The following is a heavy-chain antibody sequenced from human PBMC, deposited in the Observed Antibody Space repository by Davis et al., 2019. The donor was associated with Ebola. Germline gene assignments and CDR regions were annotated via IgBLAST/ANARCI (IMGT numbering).Heavy chain of an antibody. Sequence: ASVKVSCKASGYTFSNYDMNWVRQAPGQRLEWMGWVHGGNGNTKYSQRFQGRVTITTDTSASTVYLDLTSLRSDDTAVFYCARASFGYNSGWYADYWGPGSLVTVSS. CDR2: VHGGNGNT. CDR3: ARASFGYNSGWYADY. D-gene: IGHD6-19*01. J-gene: IGHJ4*02. CDR1: GYTFSNYD. V-gene: IGHV1-3*01.